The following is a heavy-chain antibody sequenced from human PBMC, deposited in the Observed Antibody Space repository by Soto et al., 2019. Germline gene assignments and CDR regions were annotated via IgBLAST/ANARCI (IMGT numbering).Heavy chain of an antibody. J-gene: IGHJ4*02. Sequence: ASVNVSCKASGYTFTSYGISWVRQAPGQGLEWMGWISAYNGNTNYAQKLQGRVTMTTDTSTSTAYMELRSLRSDDTAVYYCARDLPDYYESSGWPSIDYWGQGTLVTVSS. CDR1: GYTFTSYG. V-gene: IGHV1-18*01. CDR2: ISAYNGNT. CDR3: ARDLPDYYESSGWPSIDY. D-gene: IGHD3-22*01.